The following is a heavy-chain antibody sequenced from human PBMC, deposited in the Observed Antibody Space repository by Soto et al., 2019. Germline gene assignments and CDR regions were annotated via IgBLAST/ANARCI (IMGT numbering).Heavy chain of an antibody. V-gene: IGHV1-3*01. CDR3: ARVPTYCSSTSCYSHFDY. CDR2: INAGNGNT. CDR1: GYTFTSYV. D-gene: IGHD2-2*01. Sequence: APVKVSCKASGYTFTSYVMHWLRQAPGQRLEWMGWINAGNGNTKYSQKFQGRVTITRDTSASTAYMELSSLRSEDTAVYYCARVPTYCSSTSCYSHFDYWGQGTLVTVSS. J-gene: IGHJ4*02.